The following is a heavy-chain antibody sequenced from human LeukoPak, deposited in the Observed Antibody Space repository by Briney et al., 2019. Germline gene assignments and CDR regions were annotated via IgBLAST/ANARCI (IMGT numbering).Heavy chain of an antibody. Sequence: GGSLRLSCAASGFTFSSYWMHWVRQAPGKGLVWVSRINSDGSSTSYADSVKGRFTISRDNAKNTLYLQVNSLRAEDTAVYYCARGQQLVLYYYYYYGMDVWGQGTTVTVSS. CDR1: GFTFSSYW. CDR3: ARGQQLVLYYYYYYGMDV. D-gene: IGHD6-6*01. CDR2: INSDGSST. J-gene: IGHJ6*02. V-gene: IGHV3-74*01.